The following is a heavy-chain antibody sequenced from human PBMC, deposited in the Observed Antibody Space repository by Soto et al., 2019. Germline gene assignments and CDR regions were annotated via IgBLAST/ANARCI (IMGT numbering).Heavy chain of an antibody. CDR1: GYTFTSYG. CDR3: ARIDTAVVTYYFDY. Sequence: VASVKVSCKASGYTFTSYGISWVGQAPGQGLEWMGWISAYNGNTNYAQKLQGRVTMTTDTSTSTAYMELRSLRSDDTAVYYCARIDTAVVTYYFDYWGQGTLVTVSS. J-gene: IGHJ4*02. D-gene: IGHD5-18*01. V-gene: IGHV1-18*04. CDR2: ISAYNGNT.